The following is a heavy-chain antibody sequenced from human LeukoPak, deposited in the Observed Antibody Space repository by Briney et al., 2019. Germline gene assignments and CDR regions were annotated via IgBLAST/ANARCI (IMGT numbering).Heavy chain of an antibody. CDR3: ARDWYYDFWSGYWGHYYGMDV. CDR2: INPNSGGT. CDR1: GYTFTGYY. V-gene: IGHV1-2*06. Sequence: ASVKVSCKASGYTFTGYYVHWVRQAPGQGLEWMGRINPNSGGTNYAQKFQGRVTMTRDTSISTAYMELSRLRSDDTAVYYCARDWYYDFWSGYWGHYYGMDVWGQGTTVTVSS. D-gene: IGHD3-3*01. J-gene: IGHJ6*02.